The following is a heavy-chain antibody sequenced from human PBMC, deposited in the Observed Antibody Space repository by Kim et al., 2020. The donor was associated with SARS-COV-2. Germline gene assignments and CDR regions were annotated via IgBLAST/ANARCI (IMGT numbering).Heavy chain of an antibody. D-gene: IGHD3-16*01. V-gene: IGHV3-53*01. J-gene: IGHJ4*02. CDR1: GFTVSSNY. CDR2: IYSGGT. Sequence: GGSLRLSCAASGFTVSSNYMSWVRQAPGKGLEWVSVIYSGGTHYADSVKARFTISRDNTKNTQYLQMNSLSAADTAVYYCARGGDGRPGHNYGIRPIDYWGQGTLVTVSS. CDR3: ARGGDGRPGHNYGIRPIDY.